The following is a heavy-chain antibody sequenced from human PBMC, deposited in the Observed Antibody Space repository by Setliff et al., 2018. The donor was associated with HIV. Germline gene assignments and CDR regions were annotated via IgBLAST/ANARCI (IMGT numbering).Heavy chain of an antibody. V-gene: IGHV1-8*02. J-gene: IGHJ6*03. Sequence: ASVKVSCKASGYTFGSYDINWVRQATGQGLEWMGWVNPNSGNTGCAQKFQGRVTMTRDTSISTAYMELNNLKFEDTAVYYCARARRDSYDRGRRNHYYIDVWGKGTTVTVSS. CDR1: GYTFGSYD. CDR2: VNPNSGNT. D-gene: IGHD3-22*01. CDR3: ARARRDSYDRGRRNHYYIDV.